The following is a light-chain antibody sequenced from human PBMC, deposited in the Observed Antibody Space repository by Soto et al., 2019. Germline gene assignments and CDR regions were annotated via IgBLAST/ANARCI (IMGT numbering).Light chain of an antibody. CDR2: NAS. Sequence: EVVLTQYPGTLSVSPGERVTLSCRASQSLTRNLAWYQHKPGQAPRLLIYNASNRATGIPARFSGSGSGTDFTLTISSLEPEDFAVYFCQHRAGWPPALTFGGGTKVDI. V-gene: IGKV3-11*01. CDR1: QSLTRN. J-gene: IGKJ4*01. CDR3: QHRAGWPPALT.